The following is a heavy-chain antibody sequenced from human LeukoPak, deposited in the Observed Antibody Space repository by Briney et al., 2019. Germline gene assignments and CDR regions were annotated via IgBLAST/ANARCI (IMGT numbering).Heavy chain of an antibody. D-gene: IGHD4-17*01. CDR1: GGTFSSYA. CDR3: ARDRNGDYVFDY. J-gene: IGHJ4*02. V-gene: IGHV1-69*13. Sequence: SVKVSCKASGGTFSSYAISWVRQAPGQGLEWMGGIIPIFGTANYAQKFQGRVTITADESTSTAYMELSSLRSEDTAVYYCARDRNGDYVFDYWGQGTLVTVSS. CDR2: IIPIFGTA.